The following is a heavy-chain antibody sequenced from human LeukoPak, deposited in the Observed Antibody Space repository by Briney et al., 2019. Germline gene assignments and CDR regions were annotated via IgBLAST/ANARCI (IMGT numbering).Heavy chain of an antibody. CDR3: TRTGNLAVAGDY. J-gene: IGHJ4*02. CDR1: GFTFSNYW. D-gene: IGHD6-19*01. CDR2: IKQDGSAK. V-gene: IGHV3-7*01. Sequence: GGPLRLSCAASGFTFSNYWMSWVRQAPGKGLEWVANIKQDGSAKFYVDSVKGRFTISRDNAKNSLAFQMNSLRAEDTAVYYCTRTGNLAVAGDYWGQGTLVTVSS.